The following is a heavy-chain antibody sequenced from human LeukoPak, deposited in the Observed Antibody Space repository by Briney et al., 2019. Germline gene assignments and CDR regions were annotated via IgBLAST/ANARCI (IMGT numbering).Heavy chain of an antibody. CDR2: ISYDGSNK. CDR3: AKDSDY. V-gene: IGHV3-30*18. Sequence: GGSLRLSCAASGFTFSSYGMHWVRQAPGKGLEWVAVISYDGSNKYYADSVKGRFTISRDNSKNTLYLQMNSLRAEDTAVYYCAKDSDYWGQGTLVTVSS. J-gene: IGHJ4*02. CDR1: GFTFSSYG.